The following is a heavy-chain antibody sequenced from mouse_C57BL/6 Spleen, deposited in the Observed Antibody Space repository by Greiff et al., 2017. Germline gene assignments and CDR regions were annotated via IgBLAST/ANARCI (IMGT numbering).Heavy chain of an antibody. V-gene: IGHV3-6*01. Sequence: EVQRVESGPGLVKPSQSLSLTCSVTGYSITSGYYWNWIRQFPGNKLEWMGYISYDGSNNYNPSLKNRISITRDTSKNQFFLKLNSVTTEDTATYYCADYYGSSPWFAYWGQGTLVTVSA. CDR2: ISYDGSN. D-gene: IGHD1-1*01. CDR1: GYSITSGYY. J-gene: IGHJ3*01. CDR3: ADYYGSSPWFAY.